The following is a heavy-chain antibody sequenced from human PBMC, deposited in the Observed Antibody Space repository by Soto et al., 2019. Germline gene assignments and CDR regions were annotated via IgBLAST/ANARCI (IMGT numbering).Heavy chain of an antibody. CDR1: GFPFSSFW. J-gene: IGHJ4*02. CDR2: IKEDGTDQ. Sequence: GGSLRLSCVASGFPFSSFWMTWVRQAPGKGLEWVAKIKEDGTDQNYVESVKGRFTISRDNAKSSLYLQMNSLRVDDTAVYYCTRNQVKADYWGQGTLVTVSS. CDR3: TRNQVKADY. V-gene: IGHV3-7*01. D-gene: IGHD3-22*01.